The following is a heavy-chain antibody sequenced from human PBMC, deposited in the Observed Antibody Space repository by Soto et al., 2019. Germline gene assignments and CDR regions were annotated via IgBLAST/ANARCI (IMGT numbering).Heavy chain of an antibody. D-gene: IGHD3-16*02. CDR2: ISSSSSTI. CDR1: GFTFSSYS. J-gene: IGHJ4*02. V-gene: IGHV3-48*01. CDR3: ARVPLLHLGELSYFDY. Sequence: ESGGGLVQPGGSLRLSCAASGFTFSSYSMNWVRQAPGKGLEWVSYISSSSSTIYYADSVKGRFTISRDNAKNSLYLQMNSLRAEDTAVYYCARVPLLHLGELSYFDYWGQGTLVTVSS.